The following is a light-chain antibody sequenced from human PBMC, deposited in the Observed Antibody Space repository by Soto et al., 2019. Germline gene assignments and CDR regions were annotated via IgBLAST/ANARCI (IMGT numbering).Light chain of an antibody. CDR3: PQYWNSPGT. J-gene: IGKJ1*01. CDR1: QSVISPF. CDR2: AAS. Sequence: EIVLTQSPGTLSWSPGERATLSCRASQSVISPFLAWYQQKPGQAPRLLIDAASSRAAGIPGRFSGSGSGKEFTLTISILEPEDFAVYYCPQYWNSPGTFGQGTKVEIK. V-gene: IGKV3-20*01.